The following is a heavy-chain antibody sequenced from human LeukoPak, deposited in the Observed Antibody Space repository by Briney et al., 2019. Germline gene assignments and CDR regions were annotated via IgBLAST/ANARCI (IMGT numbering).Heavy chain of an antibody. CDR3: AREGEDSSSWYTGGFDY. CDR1: GGTSSSYA. V-gene: IGHV1-69*01. D-gene: IGHD6-13*01. Sequence: SVKVSCKASGGTSSSYAISWVRQAPGQGLEWMGGIIPIFGTANYAQKFQGRVTITADESTSTAYMELSSLRSEDTAVYYCAREGEDSSSWYTGGFDYWGQGTLVTVSS. J-gene: IGHJ4*02. CDR2: IIPIFGTA.